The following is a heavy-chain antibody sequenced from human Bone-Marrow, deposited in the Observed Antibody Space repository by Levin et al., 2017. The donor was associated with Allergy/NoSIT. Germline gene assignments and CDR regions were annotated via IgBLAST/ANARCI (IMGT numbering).Heavy chain of an antibody. V-gene: IGHV1-69*13. J-gene: IGHJ3*02. Sequence: SVKVSCKASGGTFSSYAISWVRQAPGQGLEWMGGIIPIFGTANYAQKFQGRVTITADESTSTAYMELSSLRSEDTAVYYCARDLGQRWLQPHEEDAFDIWGQGTMVTVSS. D-gene: IGHD5-24*01. CDR2: IIPIFGTA. CDR3: ARDLGQRWLQPHEEDAFDI. CDR1: GGTFSSYA.